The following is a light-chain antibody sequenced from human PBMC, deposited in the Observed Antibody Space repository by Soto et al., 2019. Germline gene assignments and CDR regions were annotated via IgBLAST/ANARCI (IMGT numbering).Light chain of an antibody. V-gene: IGLV2-11*01. CDR2: DVS. CDR1: SSDVGGYNY. CDR3: CSYAGSFKYV. J-gene: IGLJ1*01. Sequence: QSVLTQPRSVSGSPGQSVTISCTGTSSDVGGYNYVSWYQQHPGKAPKLMIYDVSKRPSGVPDRFSGSKSGNTASLTISGLQAEDEADYYCCSYAGSFKYVFGIGTKVT.